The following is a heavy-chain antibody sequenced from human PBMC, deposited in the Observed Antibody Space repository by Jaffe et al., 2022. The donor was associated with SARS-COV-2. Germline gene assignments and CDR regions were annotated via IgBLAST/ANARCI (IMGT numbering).Heavy chain of an antibody. CDR3: AKYSFDYGEMRDAFDV. CDR1: GFTFSSYA. J-gene: IGHJ3*01. CDR2: ISSTGEGT. Sequence: EVQLLESGGGLVQPGGSLRVSCAASGFTFSSYAMTWVRQAPGKGLEWVSSISSTGEGTENADSVKGRFTISRDNSKNTLYLQMNSLRVEDTAVYYCAKYSFDYGEMRDAFDVWGQGTMVTVSS. D-gene: IGHD4-17*01. V-gene: IGHV3-23*01.